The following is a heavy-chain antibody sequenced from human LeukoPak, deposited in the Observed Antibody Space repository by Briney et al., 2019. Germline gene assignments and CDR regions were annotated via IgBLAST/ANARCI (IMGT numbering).Heavy chain of an antibody. V-gene: IGHV3-23*01. CDR2: ISGSGGST. D-gene: IGHD3-9*01. Sequence: GGSLRLSCAASGFTFNSFAMSWVRQAPGKGLEWVSGISGSGGSTRYADSVKGRFTISRDNSKNTLYLQMNSLRAEDTAVYYCAKSYSDTWTAYVYWGQGTLVTVSS. J-gene: IGHJ4*02. CDR3: AKSYSDTWTAYVY. CDR1: GFTFNSFA.